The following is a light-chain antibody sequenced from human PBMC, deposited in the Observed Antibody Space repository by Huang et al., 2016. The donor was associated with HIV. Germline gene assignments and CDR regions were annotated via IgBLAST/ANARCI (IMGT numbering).Light chain of an antibody. CDR1: KSIKSN. V-gene: IGKV3-15*01. CDR2: GAS. J-gene: IGKJ1*01. CDR3: QQYDYWPPVT. Sequence: IVMTQSPVTLSVSPGERDALSCRAGKSIKSNLAWYQQKPCQAPRLLIYGASTKATGVPARCSGSGSGTEFTLTINNLQSDDFAVYYCQQYDYWPPVTFGQGTKV.